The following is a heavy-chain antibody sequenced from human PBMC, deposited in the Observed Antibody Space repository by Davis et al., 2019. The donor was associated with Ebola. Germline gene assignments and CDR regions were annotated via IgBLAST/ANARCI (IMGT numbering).Heavy chain of an antibody. Sequence: PGGSLRLSCAASGFTFSSYWMSWIRQAPGKGLEWVSYISSSGSTIYYADSVKGRFTISRDNAKNSLYLQMNSLRAEDTAVYYCARWSVVIPFDYWGQGTLVTVSS. V-gene: IGHV3-11*01. D-gene: IGHD3-22*01. J-gene: IGHJ4*02. CDR1: GFTFSSYW. CDR3: ARWSVVIPFDY. CDR2: ISSSGSTI.